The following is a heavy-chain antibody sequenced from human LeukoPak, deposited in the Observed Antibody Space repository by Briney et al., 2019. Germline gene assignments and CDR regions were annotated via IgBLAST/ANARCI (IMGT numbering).Heavy chain of an antibody. V-gene: IGHV3-23*01. CDR3: AKDSTPPSIAARPDAFDI. Sequence: GGSLRLSCAASGFTFSSYAMHWVRQAPGKGLEWVSAISGSGGSTYYADSVKGRFTISRDNSKNTLYLQMNSLRAEDTAVYYCAKDSTPPSIAARPDAFDIWGQGTMVTVSS. J-gene: IGHJ3*02. CDR2: ISGSGGST. CDR1: GFTFSSYA. D-gene: IGHD6-6*01.